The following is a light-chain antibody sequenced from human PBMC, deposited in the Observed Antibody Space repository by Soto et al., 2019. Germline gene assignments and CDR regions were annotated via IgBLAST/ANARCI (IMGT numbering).Light chain of an antibody. J-gene: IGKJ1*01. CDR1: QSISTN. Sequence: EIVLTQSPATLSVSPGESATLSCRASQSISTNLAWYQQKPGQSPRLLIYHASTRATGIPVRFSGSGSGTDFTLTISTLQSEDVAFYYCHQYRVLTFGPGTKVEIK. CDR2: HAS. V-gene: IGKV3-15*01. CDR3: HQYRVLT.